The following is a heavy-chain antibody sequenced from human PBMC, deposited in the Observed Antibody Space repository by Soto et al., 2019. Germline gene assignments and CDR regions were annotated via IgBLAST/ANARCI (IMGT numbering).Heavy chain of an antibody. CDR1: GGTFSSYA. D-gene: IGHD4-17*01. V-gene: IGHV1-69*06. Sequence: QVQLVQSGAEVKKPGSSVKVSCKASGGTFSSYAISWVRQAPGQGLEWMGGIIPIFGTANYAQKFQGRVTITADKFTSTAYMELSSLRSEDTAVYYCARVPTTVVMYYYYGMDVWGQGTTVTVSS. CDR3: ARVPTTVVMYYYYGMDV. J-gene: IGHJ6*02. CDR2: IIPIFGTA.